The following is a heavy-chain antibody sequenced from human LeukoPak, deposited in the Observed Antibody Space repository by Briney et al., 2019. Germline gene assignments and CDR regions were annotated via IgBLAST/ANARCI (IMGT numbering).Heavy chain of an antibody. CDR2: IHPDSAGT. Sequence: ASVKVSCKASGYTFTGYFIHWVRQAPGQGLEWMGWIHPDSAGTNSAQNFQGRVTMTRDTSISTAYMELTRLRSDDTAVYYCAREGLSSCGGDCYTWFDPWGQGTLVTVSS. CDR1: GYTFTGYF. D-gene: IGHD2-21*01. CDR3: AREGLSSCGGDCYTWFDP. V-gene: IGHV1-2*02. J-gene: IGHJ5*02.